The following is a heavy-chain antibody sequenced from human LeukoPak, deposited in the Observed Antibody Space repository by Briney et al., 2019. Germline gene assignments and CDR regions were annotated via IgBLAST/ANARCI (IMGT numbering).Heavy chain of an antibody. D-gene: IGHD6-13*01. Sequence: PSETLSLTCAVYGGSISSYYWSWIRQPPGKGLEWIGYIYYSGSTNYNPSLKSRVTISVDTSKNQFSLKLSSVTAADTAVYYCARGSTIAAAGAEVYYYYGMDVWGQGTTVTVSS. V-gene: IGHV4-59*01. J-gene: IGHJ6*02. CDR1: GGSISSYY. CDR2: IYYSGST. CDR3: ARGSTIAAAGAEVYYYYGMDV.